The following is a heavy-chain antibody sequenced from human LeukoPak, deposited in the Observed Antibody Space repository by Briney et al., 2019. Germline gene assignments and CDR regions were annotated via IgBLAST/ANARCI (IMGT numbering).Heavy chain of an antibody. D-gene: IGHD3-22*01. CDR2: IYYSGST. CDR1: GGPISSSSYY. Sequence: NSSETLSLTCTVSGGPISSSSYYWGWIRQPPGKGLEWIGSIYYSGSTHYNPSLKSRVTISVDTSKNQFSLKLSSVTAADTAVYYCASQYYYDSSGYYNYFDYWGQGTLVTVSS. J-gene: IGHJ4*02. CDR3: ASQYYYDSSGYYNYFDY. V-gene: IGHV4-39*01.